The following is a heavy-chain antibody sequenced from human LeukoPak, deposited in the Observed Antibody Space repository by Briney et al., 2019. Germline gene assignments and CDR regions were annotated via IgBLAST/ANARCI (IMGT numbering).Heavy chain of an antibody. CDR3: AKDRIAAYYYMDV. CDR2: ISGSGGST. D-gene: IGHD6-13*01. V-gene: IGHV3-23*01. Sequence: GSLRLSCAASGFTFSSYAMSWVRQAPGKGLEWVSAISGSGGSTYYADSVKGRFTISRDNSKDTLYLQMNSLRAEDTAVYYCAKDRIAAYYYMDVWGKGTTVTVSS. CDR1: GFTFSSYA. J-gene: IGHJ6*03.